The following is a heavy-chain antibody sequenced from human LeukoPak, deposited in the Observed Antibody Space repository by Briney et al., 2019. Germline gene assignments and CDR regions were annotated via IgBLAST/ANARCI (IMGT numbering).Heavy chain of an antibody. CDR3: ATGEWELLRGAFDI. CDR2: INDDGSDT. D-gene: IGHD1-26*01. Sequence: PGGSLRLSCAASGFTFKLYWMHWVRQVPGKRPVWVSRINDDGSDTIYADSVRGRFTISRDDAKNTVYLQMNNLRAEDTAVYYCATGEWELLRGAFDIWGQGTMVTVSS. CDR1: GFTFKLYW. J-gene: IGHJ3*02. V-gene: IGHV3-74*01.